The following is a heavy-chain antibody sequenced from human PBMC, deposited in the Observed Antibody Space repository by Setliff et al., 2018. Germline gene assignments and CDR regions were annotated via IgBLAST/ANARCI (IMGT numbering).Heavy chain of an antibody. CDR2: IKQDGSDK. Sequence: PGGSLRLSCAASGFSFSSYWMTWVRQAPGKGLEWVANIKQDGSDKYYVDSVKGRFTISRDNAKNSLYLQMNSLRAEDTAVYYCASTASCSYRGQGTLVTVSS. J-gene: IGHJ4*02. D-gene: IGHD2-21*01. V-gene: IGHV3-7*01. CDR1: GFSFSSYW. CDR3: ASTASCSY.